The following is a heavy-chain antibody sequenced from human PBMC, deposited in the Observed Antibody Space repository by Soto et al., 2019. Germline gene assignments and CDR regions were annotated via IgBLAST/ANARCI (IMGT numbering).Heavy chain of an antibody. CDR2: IVPMFGTA. V-gene: IGHV1-69*12. D-gene: IGHD3-3*01. CDR3: ARDGDPQSAFWSGPLGGGRFDP. Sequence: QVQLVQSGAEVKKPGSSVNVSCKTSGGTFGNSAVTWVRQAPGQGLEWLGGIVPMFGTANYEQKFQGRVTITADESTIPAYMELTSLKTDDTAVYYCARDGDPQSAFWSGPLGGGRFDPWGQGTLVTVSS. CDR1: GGTFGNSA. J-gene: IGHJ5*02.